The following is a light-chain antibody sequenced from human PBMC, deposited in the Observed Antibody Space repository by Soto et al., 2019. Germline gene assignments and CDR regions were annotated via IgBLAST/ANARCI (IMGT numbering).Light chain of an antibody. CDR3: TSYTSSSTFYV. CDR2: EVS. J-gene: IGLJ1*01. Sequence: QSALTQPASVSGSPGQSITISCTGTSSDVGGYNYVSWYQQHPGKAPKLLIYEVSNRPSGVSNRFSASKSGNTASLSISGLQAEDEADYYCTSYTSSSTFYVFGTGTKVTVL. V-gene: IGLV2-14*01. CDR1: SSDVGGYNY.